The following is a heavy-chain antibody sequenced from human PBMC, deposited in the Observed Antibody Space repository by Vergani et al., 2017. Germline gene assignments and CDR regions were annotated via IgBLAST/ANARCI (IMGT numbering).Heavy chain of an antibody. V-gene: IGHV3-NL1*01. D-gene: IGHD6-13*01. CDR2: ISWNSGSI. CDR3: AKDRGSSWYYLGDY. J-gene: IGHJ4*02. Sequence: QVQLVESGGGVVQPGGSLRLSCAASGFTFSSYGMHWVRQAPGKGLEWVSGISWNSGSIGYADSVKGRFTITRDNSKNTLYLQMNSLRAEDTAVYYCAKDRGSSWYYLGDYWGQGTLVTVSS. CDR1: GFTFSSYG.